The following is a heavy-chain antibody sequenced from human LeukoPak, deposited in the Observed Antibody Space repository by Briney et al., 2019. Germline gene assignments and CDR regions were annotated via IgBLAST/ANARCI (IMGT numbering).Heavy chain of an antibody. CDR3: ARRRYGYHWFDP. Sequence: PSETLSLTCTVSGGSISTSGYYWGWIRQPPGKGLEWIGSIYYTGSTYYNPSLESRVTISVDTSTNQVSLKMSSVTAADTAIYYCARRRYGYHWFDPWGQGTQVTVPS. D-gene: IGHD5-18*01. CDR1: GGSISTSGYY. J-gene: IGHJ5*02. CDR2: IYYTGST. V-gene: IGHV4-39*01.